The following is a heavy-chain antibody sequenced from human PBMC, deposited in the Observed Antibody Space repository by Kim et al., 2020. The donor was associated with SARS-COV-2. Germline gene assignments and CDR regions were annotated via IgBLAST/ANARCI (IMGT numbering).Heavy chain of an antibody. D-gene: IGHD3-22*01. CDR1: GYTFTSYG. V-gene: IGHV1-18*01. J-gene: IGHJ6*02. CDR3: ARDNPYYDSSGYYPHYYYGMDV. CDR2: ISAYNGNT. Sequence: ASVKVSCKASGYTFTSYGISWVRQAPGQGLEWMGWISAYNGNTNYAQKLQGRVTMTTDTSTSTAYMELRSLRSDDTAVYYCARDNPYYDSSGYYPHYYYGMDVWGQGTTVTVSS.